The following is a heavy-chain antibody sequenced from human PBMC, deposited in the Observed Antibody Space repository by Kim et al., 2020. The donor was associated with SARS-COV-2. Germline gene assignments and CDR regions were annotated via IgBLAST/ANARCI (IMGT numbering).Heavy chain of an antibody. Sequence: SETLSLTCAVYGGSFSGYYWSWIRQPPGKGLEWIGEINHSGSTNYNPSLKSRVTISVDTSKNQFSLKLSSVTAADTAVYYCAMRGTMVRGPPGGYWGQGTLVTVSS. J-gene: IGHJ4*02. D-gene: IGHD3-10*01. CDR3: AMRGTMVRGPPGGY. V-gene: IGHV4-34*01. CDR1: GGSFSGYY. CDR2: INHSGST.